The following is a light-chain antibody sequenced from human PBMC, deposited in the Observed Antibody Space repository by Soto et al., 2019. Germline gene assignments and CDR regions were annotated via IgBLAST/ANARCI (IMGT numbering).Light chain of an antibody. CDR3: QKYNTAPHT. CDR1: QGISVY. J-gene: IGKJ4*01. CDR2: AAS. V-gene: IGKV1-27*01. Sequence: DIQMTQSPSSLSASLGDRVTITCRASQGISVYLAWFQQKPGKVPKLLIYAASTLQSGVPSRFSGSGSGTDFTPTISSQQPEDATTYYRQKYNTAPHTFGGGTKVEIK.